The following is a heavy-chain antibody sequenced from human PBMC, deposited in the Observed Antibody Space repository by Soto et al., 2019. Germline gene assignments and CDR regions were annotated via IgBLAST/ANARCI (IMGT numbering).Heavy chain of an antibody. CDR3: AKAVDDYGDYAPLDY. V-gene: IGHV3-23*01. CDR1: GFTFSSYA. J-gene: IGHJ4*02. Sequence: GGSLRLSCAASGFTFSSYAMSWVRQAPGKGLEWVSAISGSGGSTYYADSVKGRFTISRDNSKNTLYLQMNSLRAEDTAVYYCAKAVDDYGDYAPLDYWGQGTLVTVSS. D-gene: IGHD4-17*01. CDR2: ISGSGGST.